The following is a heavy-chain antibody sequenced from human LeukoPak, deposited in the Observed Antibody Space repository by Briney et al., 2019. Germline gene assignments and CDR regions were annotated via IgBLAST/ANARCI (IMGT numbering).Heavy chain of an antibody. V-gene: IGHV1-69*05. Sequence: SVKVSCKASGGTFSSYAISWVRQAPGQGLEWMGGIIPIFGTANYAQKFQGRVTITTDESTSTAYMELSSLRSEDTAVYYCASSIEIATITFDYWGQGTLVTVSS. CDR2: IIPIFGTA. J-gene: IGHJ4*02. CDR3: ASSIEIATITFDY. D-gene: IGHD5-24*01. CDR1: GGTFSSYA.